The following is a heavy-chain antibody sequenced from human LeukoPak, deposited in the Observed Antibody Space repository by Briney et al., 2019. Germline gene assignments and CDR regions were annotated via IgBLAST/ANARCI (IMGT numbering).Heavy chain of an antibody. Sequence: GGSLRLSCAASGFTFSSYAMSWVRQAPGKGLEWVSAISGSGGSTYYADSVKGRFTISRDNSKNKLYLQMNSLRAEDTAVYYCAKDSLRITIFGVVIPPFDAFDIWGQGTMVTVSS. J-gene: IGHJ3*02. D-gene: IGHD3-3*01. CDR2: ISGSGGST. CDR3: AKDSLRITIFGVVIPPFDAFDI. V-gene: IGHV3-23*01. CDR1: GFTFSSYA.